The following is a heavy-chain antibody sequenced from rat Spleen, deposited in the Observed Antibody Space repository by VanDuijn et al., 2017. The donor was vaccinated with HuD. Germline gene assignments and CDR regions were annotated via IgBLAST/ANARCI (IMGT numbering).Heavy chain of an antibody. CDR3: TREDWVPDY. J-gene: IGHJ2*01. Sequence: EVQLVESGGGLVQPGRSLKLSCAASGFSFSDHYMAWVRQTPTKGLEWVASISYDGGNTYYRDSVKGRFAISRDNAKSSLYLLMYSLRSEDTATYYCTREDWVPDYWGQGVKVTISS. CDR2: ISYDGGNT. V-gene: IGHV5-20*01. D-gene: IGHD5-1*01. CDR1: GFSFSDHY.